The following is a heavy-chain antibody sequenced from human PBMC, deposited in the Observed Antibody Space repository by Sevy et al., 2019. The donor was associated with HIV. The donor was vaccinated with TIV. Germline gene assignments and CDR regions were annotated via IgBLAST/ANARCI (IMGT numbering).Heavy chain of an antibody. D-gene: IGHD2-15*01. V-gene: IGHV3-13*05. CDR3: ARGYCSGGSCYFDY. CDR1: GFTFSSYD. J-gene: IGHJ4*02. Sequence: GGSLRLSCAASGFTFSSYDMHWVRQATGKGLEWVSAIGSAGDPYYPCSVKGRFTISRENAKNSLYLQMNSLRAGETAVYYCARGYCSGGSCYFDYWGQGTLVTVSS. CDR2: IGSAGDP.